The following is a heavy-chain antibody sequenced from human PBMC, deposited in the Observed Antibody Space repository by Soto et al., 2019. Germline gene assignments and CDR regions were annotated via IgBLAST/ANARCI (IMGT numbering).Heavy chain of an antibody. Sequence: QITLKESGPTMVKPTQTLTLTCTFSGFSLSTSGVGVGWIRQPPGKALEWLALIYWNDDKRYSPSLKSRLTITTDTTKNQVVLTITNMDPVNTATYYCAHRQTASYFDYWCQGTLITVSS. CDR2: IYWNDDK. V-gene: IGHV2-5*01. D-gene: IGHD6-25*01. CDR1: GFSLSTSGVG. CDR3: AHRQTASYFDY. J-gene: IGHJ4*02.